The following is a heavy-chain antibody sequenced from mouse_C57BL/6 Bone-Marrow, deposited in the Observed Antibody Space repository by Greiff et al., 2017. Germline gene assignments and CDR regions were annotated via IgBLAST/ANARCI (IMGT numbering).Heavy chain of an antibody. D-gene: IGHD1-3*01. J-gene: IGHJ4*01. Sequence: EVMLVESGGGLVKPGGSLKLSCAASGFTFSSYAMSWVRQTPEKRLEWVATISDGGSYTYYPDNVKGRFTISRDNAKNNLYQQMSHLMSEDTAMYYCARDRGVLKDDAMDYWGQGTSVTVSA. CDR2: ISDGGSYT. CDR3: ARDRGVLKDDAMDY. V-gene: IGHV5-4*01. CDR1: GFTFSSYA.